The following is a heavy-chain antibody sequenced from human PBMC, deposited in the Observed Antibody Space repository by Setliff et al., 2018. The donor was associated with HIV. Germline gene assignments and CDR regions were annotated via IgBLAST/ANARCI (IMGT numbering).Heavy chain of an antibody. CDR1: GDSISRYY. Sequence: SETLSLTCSVSGDSISRYYWSWIRQSPARGLEWIGYVYHSGTTNFNPSLKSRVTTSLDTSRSQLSLNLRSVTAADTGVYYCARVALLNDHILTAPEYVDIWGQGTQVTVSS. CDR2: VYHSGTT. CDR3: ARVALLNDHILTAPEYVDI. V-gene: IGHV4-59*03. D-gene: IGHD2-15*01. J-gene: IGHJ4*02.